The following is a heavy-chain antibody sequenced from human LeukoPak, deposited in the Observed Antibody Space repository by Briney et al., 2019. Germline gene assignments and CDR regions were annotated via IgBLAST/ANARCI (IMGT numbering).Heavy chain of an antibody. Sequence: PGGSLRLSCAASGFTFSDYYMSWIRQAPGKGLEWVSYISSSGSTIYYAVSVKGRFTISRDNAKNSLYLQMNSLRAEDTAVYYCARDARKYYYDSSGPHDYWGQGTLVTVSS. V-gene: IGHV3-11*01. CDR2: ISSSGSTI. D-gene: IGHD3-22*01. CDR1: GFTFSDYY. CDR3: ARDARKYYYDSSGPHDY. J-gene: IGHJ4*02.